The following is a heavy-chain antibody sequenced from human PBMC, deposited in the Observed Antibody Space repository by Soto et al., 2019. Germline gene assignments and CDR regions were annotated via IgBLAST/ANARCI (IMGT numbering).Heavy chain of an antibody. CDR1: GFTFSSYW. CDR2: IKQDGSEE. V-gene: IGHV3-7*01. CDR3: ARDSQLELYYFDY. D-gene: IGHD1-1*01. J-gene: IGHJ4*02. Sequence: GGSLRLSCAASGFTFSSYWMSWVRQAPGKGLEWVANIKQDGSEEYYVDSVKGRFTISRDNAKNSLYLQMNSLRADDTAVYYCARDSQLELYYFDYWGQGTLVTVSS.